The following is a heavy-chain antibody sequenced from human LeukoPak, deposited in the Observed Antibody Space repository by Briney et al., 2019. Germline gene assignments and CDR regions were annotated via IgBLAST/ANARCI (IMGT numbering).Heavy chain of an antibody. CDR1: GGTFSTCA. CDR3: ARGGLNYFDTSNYYYLPFDY. CDR2: IIPIFATA. V-gene: IGHV1-69*01. J-gene: IGHJ4*02. Sequence: GASVKVSCKTSGGTFSTCAISWVRQAPGQGLEWMGGIIPIFATANSAQKFQGRVTITADESTSTAYMELSSLRSEDTAVYYCARGGLNYFDTSNYYYLPFDYWGQGTLVTVSS. D-gene: IGHD3-22*01.